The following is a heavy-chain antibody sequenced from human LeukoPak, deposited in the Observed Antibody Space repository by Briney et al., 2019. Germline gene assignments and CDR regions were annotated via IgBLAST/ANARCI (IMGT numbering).Heavy chain of an antibody. CDR1: GFTFSSYA. J-gene: IGHJ2*01. V-gene: IGHV3-23*01. D-gene: IGHD4-17*01. CDR3: ARAPVTSYWYFDL. Sequence: GGSLRLSCAASGFTFSSYAMSWVRQAPGKGLEWVSAISGSGGSTYYADSVKGRFTISRDNSKNTLYLQMNSLRADDTAVYYCARAPVTSYWYFDLWGRGTLVTVSS. CDR2: ISGSGGST.